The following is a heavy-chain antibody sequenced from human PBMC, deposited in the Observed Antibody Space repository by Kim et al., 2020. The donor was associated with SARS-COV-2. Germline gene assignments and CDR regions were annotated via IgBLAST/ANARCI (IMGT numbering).Heavy chain of an antibody. D-gene: IGHD6-19*01. Sequence: SETLSLTCTVSGGSISSYYWSWIRQPPGKGLEWIGYIYYSGSTNYNPSLKSRVTISVDTSKNQFSLKLSSVTAADTAVYYCASLGIAVELNWFDPWGQGTLVTVSS. V-gene: IGHV4-59*08. CDR1: GGSISSYY. CDR2: IYYSGST. CDR3: ASLGIAVELNWFDP. J-gene: IGHJ5*02.